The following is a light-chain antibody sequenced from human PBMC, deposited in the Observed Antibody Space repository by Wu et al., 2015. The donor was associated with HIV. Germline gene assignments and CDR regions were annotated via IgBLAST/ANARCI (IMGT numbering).Light chain of an antibody. CDR2: GAS. Sequence: EIVMTQSPATLSVSPGDRATLSCRASQSVSSKLAGYQQKPGQAPRLLIYGASIRATGIPARFSGSGSGTDFTLTISRLEPEDFAVYYCQQYGSSFGPGTKVDIK. V-gene: IGKV3-15*01. J-gene: IGKJ3*01. CDR3: QQYGSS. CDR1: QSVSSK.